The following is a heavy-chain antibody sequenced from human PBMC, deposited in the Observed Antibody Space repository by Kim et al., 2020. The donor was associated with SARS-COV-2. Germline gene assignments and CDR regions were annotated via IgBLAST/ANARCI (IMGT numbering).Heavy chain of an antibody. D-gene: IGHD1-26*01. V-gene: IGHV3-11*05. Sequence: GGSLRLSCAASGFTFSDYYMSWIRQAPGKGLEWVSYISSSSSYTNYADSVKGRFTISRDNAKKSLYLQMNSLRAEDTAVYYCARVCHSGSYYVSFVNQHRNWFDPWGQGTLVTVSS. J-gene: IGHJ5*02. CDR1: GFTFSDYY. CDR2: ISSSSSYT. CDR3: ARVCHSGSYYVSFVNQHRNWFDP.